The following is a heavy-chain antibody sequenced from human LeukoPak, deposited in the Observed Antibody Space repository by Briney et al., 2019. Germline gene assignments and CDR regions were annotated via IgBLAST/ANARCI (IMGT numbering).Heavy chain of an antibody. Sequence: SQTLSLTCAISGDSVSSNSATWHWIRQSPSRGLEWLGRTYYRSKWYNDYATSVKSRLTINPETSKNQFSLQLNSVTPEDTAVYYCARGHYDSRGYFGGTDVWGQGTTVTVSS. V-gene: IGHV6-1*01. J-gene: IGHJ6*02. CDR2: TYYRSKWYN. CDR3: ARGHYDSRGYFGGTDV. D-gene: IGHD3-22*01. CDR1: GDSVSSNSAT.